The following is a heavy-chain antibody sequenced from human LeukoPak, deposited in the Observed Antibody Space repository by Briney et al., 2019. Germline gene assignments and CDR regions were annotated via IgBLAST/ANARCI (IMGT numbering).Heavy chain of an antibody. CDR2: IYYSGST. V-gene: IGHV4-39*02. CDR3: ARDPLPAANYWYFDL. D-gene: IGHD2-2*01. Sequence: SETLSLTCTVSGGSISSSSYYWGWIRQPPGKGLEWIGSIYYSGSTYYNPSLKSRVTISVDTSKNQFSLKLSPVTAADTAVYYCARDPLPAANYWYFDLWGRGTLVTVSS. CDR1: GGSISSSSYY. J-gene: IGHJ2*01.